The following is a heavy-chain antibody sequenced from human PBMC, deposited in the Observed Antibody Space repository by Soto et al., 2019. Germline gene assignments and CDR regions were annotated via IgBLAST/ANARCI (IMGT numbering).Heavy chain of an antibody. CDR1: RYTFKSHG. J-gene: IGHJ4*02. V-gene: IGHV3-23*01. CDR3: VSWVSAHFDY. CDR2: IDSTGANT. Sequence: GGSLRLSCVVPRYTFKSHGLSGVRQAPGKGLEWVSTIDSTGANTHYADSVRGRFTISRDNSRNTLHLQMHDLRADDTALYYCVSWVSAHFDYWGQGTLVTVSS. D-gene: IGHD3-16*01.